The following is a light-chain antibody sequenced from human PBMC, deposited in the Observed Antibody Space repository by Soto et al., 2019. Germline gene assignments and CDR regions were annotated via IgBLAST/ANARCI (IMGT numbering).Light chain of an antibody. J-gene: IGKJ1*01. Sequence: EVVLTRSPGTLSLSPGERATLSCRASQSVSNNYLAWYQQKPGQAPRLLIYGASSRATGIPDRFAGSGSGTDFPLTISRLEPEDFEVYYCQQYGSSPRTFGQGTMVDIK. CDR2: GAS. CDR3: QQYGSSPRT. V-gene: IGKV3-20*01. CDR1: QSVSNNY.